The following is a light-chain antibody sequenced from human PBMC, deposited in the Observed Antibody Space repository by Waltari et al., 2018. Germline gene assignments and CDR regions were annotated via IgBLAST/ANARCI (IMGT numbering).Light chain of an antibody. J-gene: IGKJ2*01. V-gene: IGKV3-20*01. CDR1: QSVSSSY. CDR3: QQYGRSWNT. CDR2: GAS. Sequence: EIVLPQSPGPLSLSPGERATLSCRASQSVSSSYLAWYQQKPGQAPRPLIHGASSRATGIPDRFSGSGSGTDFTLTISRLEPEDFAVYYCQQYGRSWNTFGQGTKLEIK.